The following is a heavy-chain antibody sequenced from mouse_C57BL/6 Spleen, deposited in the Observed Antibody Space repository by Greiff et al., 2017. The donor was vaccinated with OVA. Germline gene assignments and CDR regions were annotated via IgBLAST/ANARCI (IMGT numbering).Heavy chain of an antibody. J-gene: IGHJ3*01. CDR1: GYTFTTYP. CDR3: ARGVTGNAWFAY. D-gene: IGHD2-1*01. Sequence: VKLVESGAELVKPGASVKMSCKASGYTFTTYPIEWMKQNHGKSLEWIGNFHPYNDDTKYNEKFKGKATLTVEKSSSTVYLELSRLTSDDSAVYYCARGVTGNAWFAYWGQGTLVTVSA. V-gene: IGHV1-47*01. CDR2: FHPYNDDT.